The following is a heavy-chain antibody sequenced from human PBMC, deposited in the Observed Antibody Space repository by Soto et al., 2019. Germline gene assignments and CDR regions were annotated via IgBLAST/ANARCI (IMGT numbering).Heavy chain of an antibody. J-gene: IGHJ4*02. CDR3: AHRPKVCITTSCYGGFDY. D-gene: IGHD2-2*01. V-gene: IGHV2-5*02. CDR2: IYWDDEE. Sequence: QITLKESGPTLVKPTQTLTLTCTFSGFSLSTSGVGVGWIRQPPGKALEWLALIYWDDEEHYSPSLKSRLTITKDTSKNQVVLSMTNMDPVDTATYYCAHRPKVCITTSCYGGFDYWGREPWSPSPQ. CDR1: GFSLSTSGVG.